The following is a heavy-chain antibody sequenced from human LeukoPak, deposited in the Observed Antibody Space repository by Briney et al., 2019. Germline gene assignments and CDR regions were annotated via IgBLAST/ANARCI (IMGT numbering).Heavy chain of an antibody. CDR1: GFTFSSYS. CDR3: ARDPCSSTSCYSYNWFDP. CDR2: ISSSSSYI. Sequence: GGSLRLSCAASGFTFSSYSMNWVRQAPGKGLEWVSSISSSSSYIYYADSVKGRFTISRDNAKNSLYLQMNSLRAEDTAVYYCARDPCSSTSCYSYNWFDPWGQGTLVTVSS. D-gene: IGHD2-2*01. V-gene: IGHV3-21*01. J-gene: IGHJ5*02.